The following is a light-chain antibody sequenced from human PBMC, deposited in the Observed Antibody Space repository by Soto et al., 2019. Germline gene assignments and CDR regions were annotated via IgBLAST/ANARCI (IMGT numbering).Light chain of an antibody. Sequence: SYELTQPPSVSVAPGETARITCGGNNIGSKSVHWYQQKPGQAPRLVISYDNDRPSGIPERFSGSDSGNTATLTISRVEVGDEADYYCQVWDSSSDPVVFGGGTKVTVL. V-gene: IGLV3-21*04. CDR2: YDN. J-gene: IGLJ2*01. CDR1: NIGSKS. CDR3: QVWDSSSDPVV.